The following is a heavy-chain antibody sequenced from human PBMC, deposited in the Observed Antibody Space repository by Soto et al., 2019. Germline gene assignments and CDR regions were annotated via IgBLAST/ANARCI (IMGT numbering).Heavy chain of an antibody. J-gene: IGHJ4*01. CDR2: ISAYNGNT. V-gene: IGHV1-18*01. Sequence: ASVKVSSEASGYTFTSCGMSWLRQSPGQGLEWMGWISAYNGNTNYAQKLQGRVTMTTDTSTSTAYMELRSLRSDDTAVYYCARDRSVYCGGDCPIDYWGHGTLVTVSS. D-gene: IGHD2-21*02. CDR3: ARDRSVYCGGDCPIDY. CDR1: GYTFTSCG.